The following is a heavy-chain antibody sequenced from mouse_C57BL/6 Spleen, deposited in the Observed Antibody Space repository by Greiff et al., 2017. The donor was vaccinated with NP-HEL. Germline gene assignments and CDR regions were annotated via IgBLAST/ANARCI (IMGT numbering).Heavy chain of an antibody. CDR3: AIGRETGAYYFGD. J-gene: IGHJ2*01. CDR2: IHPSDSDT. CDR1: GYTFTSYW. Sequence: QVQLQQPGAELVKPGASVKVSCKASGYTFTSYWMHWVKQRPGQGLEWIGRIHPSDSDTNYNQKFKGKATLTVDKSSSTAYMQLSSLTSEDSAVYYCAIGRETGAYYFGDWGQGTTLTVSS. D-gene: IGHD4-1*01. V-gene: IGHV1-74*01.